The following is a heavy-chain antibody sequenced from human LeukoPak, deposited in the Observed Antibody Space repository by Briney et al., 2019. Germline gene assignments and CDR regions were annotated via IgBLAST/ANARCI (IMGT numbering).Heavy chain of an antibody. J-gene: IGHJ6*03. V-gene: IGHV4-39*01. D-gene: IGHD3-10*01. Sequence: SETLSLTCTVSGGSISSSSYYWGWIRQPPGKGLEWIGSIYYSGSTYYNPSLKSRVTISVDTSKNQFSLKLSSVTAADTAVYYCASTTSLMVRGVDYYMDVWGKGTTVTISS. CDR3: ASTTSLMVRGVDYYMDV. CDR2: IYYSGST. CDR1: GGSISSSSYY.